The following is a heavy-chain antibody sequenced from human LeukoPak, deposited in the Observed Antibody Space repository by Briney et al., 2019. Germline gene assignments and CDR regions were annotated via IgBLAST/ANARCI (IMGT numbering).Heavy chain of an antibody. CDR1: GFSFSTYA. CDR2: VSGPGATT. Sequence: GGSLRLSCAGSGFSFSTYAMSWVRQAPGKGLEWVSTVSGPGATTWYAESVKGRFTISRDNSRGMLFVQLNSLRAEDTAIYYCTKDHRPCVGATCLLHEDWGQGTLVTVSS. V-gene: IGHV3-23*01. CDR3: TKDHRPCVGATCLLHED. D-gene: IGHD2-2*01. J-gene: IGHJ4*02.